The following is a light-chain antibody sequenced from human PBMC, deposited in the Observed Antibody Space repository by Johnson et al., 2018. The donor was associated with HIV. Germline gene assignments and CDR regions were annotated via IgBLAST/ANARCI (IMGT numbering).Light chain of an antibody. CDR1: SSNIGNTY. CDR3: GTWDSSLSAGGV. CDR2: ENS. V-gene: IGLV1-51*02. Sequence: QSVLTQPPSVSAAPGQEVTISCSGSSSNIGNTYVSWYQQLPGTAPKLLIYENSKRPSGIPDRFSGSKSGTSATLGITGLQTGDEADYYCGTWDSSLSAGGVFGTGTKVTVL. J-gene: IGLJ1*01.